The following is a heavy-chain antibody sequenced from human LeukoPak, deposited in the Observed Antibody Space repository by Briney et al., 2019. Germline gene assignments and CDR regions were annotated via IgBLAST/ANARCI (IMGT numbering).Heavy chain of an antibody. D-gene: IGHD2/OR15-2a*01. Sequence: GGSLRLSCAASGLRFSDYYVSWIRQAPGKGLQWVSYISSGGDIMHYADSVKGRFTSSRDNAKNSGYLEMNSLGAEDTAVYYCATNLIGAGEYFQQWGQDTLVTVSS. CDR3: ATNLIGAGEYFQQ. J-gene: IGHJ1*01. V-gene: IGHV3-11*01. CDR1: GLRFSDYY. CDR2: ISSGGDIM.